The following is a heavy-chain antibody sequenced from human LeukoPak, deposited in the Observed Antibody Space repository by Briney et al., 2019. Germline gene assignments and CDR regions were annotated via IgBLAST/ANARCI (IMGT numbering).Heavy chain of an antibody. J-gene: IGHJ4*01. CDR1: GGSLSSGSYY. Sequence: PSETLSLTCTVSGGSLSSGSYYWGWIRQPPGKGLEWIGSVYYSGSTYYNPSLKSRVTISVDTSKNQFSLKLRSVTAADTAVYYCASPKRYTGSQHTFDYWGHGTLVTVSS. CDR2: VYYSGST. CDR3: ASPKRYTGSQHTFDY. V-gene: IGHV4-39*01. D-gene: IGHD1-26*01.